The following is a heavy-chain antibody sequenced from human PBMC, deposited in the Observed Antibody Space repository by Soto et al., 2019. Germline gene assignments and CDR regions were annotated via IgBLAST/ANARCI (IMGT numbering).Heavy chain of an antibody. CDR2: IDWDDDK. CDR1: GFSLSTSGMC. CDR3: ARTYKRWPRYYYYGMDV. J-gene: IGHJ6*02. V-gene: IGHV2-70*01. Sequence: SGPTLVNPTQTLTLTCTFSGFSLSTSGMCVSWIRQPPGKALEWLALIDWDDDKYYSTPLKTRLTISKDTSKNQVVLTMTNVDPVDTATYYCARTYKRWPRYYYYGMDVWGQGTTVTVS. D-gene: IGHD1-20*01.